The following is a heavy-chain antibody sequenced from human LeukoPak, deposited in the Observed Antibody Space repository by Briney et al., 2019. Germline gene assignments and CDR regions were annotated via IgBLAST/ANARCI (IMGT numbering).Heavy chain of an antibody. V-gene: IGHV4-34*01. CDR2: INHSGST. Sequence: SETLSLTCAVYGGSFSGYYWSWIRQPPGKGLEWIGEINHSGSTNYNPSLKSRVTITVDTSKNQFSLKLSSVTAADTAVYYCARVLDYTNYVDYWGQGTLVTVSS. CDR1: GGSFSGYY. CDR3: ARVLDYTNYVDY. D-gene: IGHD4-11*01. J-gene: IGHJ4*02.